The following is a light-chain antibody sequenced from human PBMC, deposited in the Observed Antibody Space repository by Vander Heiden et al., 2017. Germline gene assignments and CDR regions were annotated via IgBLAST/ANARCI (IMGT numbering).Light chain of an antibody. CDR2: EVT. Sequence: QSALAQPTSASGSPAQSVAISCTGSSSDVGGYEYVSWYQQHLGKAPKLIIYEVTKRSSGVPDRFSGSKSGNTASLTVSGLQAEDEADYYCSSYAGNNNKVFGTGTKVTVL. J-gene: IGLJ1*01. CDR1: SSDVGGYEY. V-gene: IGLV2-8*01. CDR3: SSYAGNNNKV.